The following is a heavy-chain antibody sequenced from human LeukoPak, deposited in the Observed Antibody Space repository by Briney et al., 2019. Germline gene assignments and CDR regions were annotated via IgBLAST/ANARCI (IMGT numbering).Heavy chain of an antibody. CDR2: ISSSSSTV. V-gene: IGHV3-48*03. J-gene: IGHJ5*02. Sequence: GGSLRLSCAASGFTFSSYEMNWVRQAPGKGLEWVSYISSSSSTVYYADSVTGRFTISRDNAKNSLYLQMYSLRAEDTAVYYCARDLVVRGRWSWFDPWGHGTLVTVSS. CDR3: ARDLVVRGRWSWFDP. D-gene: IGHD3-10*01. CDR1: GFTFSSYE.